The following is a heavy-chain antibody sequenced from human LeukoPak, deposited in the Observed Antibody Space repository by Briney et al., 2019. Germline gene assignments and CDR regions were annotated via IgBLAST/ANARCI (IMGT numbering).Heavy chain of an antibody. CDR3: ASFFVDVPAASYYYGMDV. J-gene: IGHJ6*02. D-gene: IGHD2-2*01. CDR1: GFIFSSYA. Sequence: GGSLRLSCAASGFIFSSYAMSWVRQAPGKGLEWVSAISGSGGSTYYADSVKGRFTISRDNPKNTLYLQMNSLRAEDTAVYYCASFFVDVPAASYYYGMDVWGQGTTVTVSS. CDR2: ISGSGGST. V-gene: IGHV3-23*01.